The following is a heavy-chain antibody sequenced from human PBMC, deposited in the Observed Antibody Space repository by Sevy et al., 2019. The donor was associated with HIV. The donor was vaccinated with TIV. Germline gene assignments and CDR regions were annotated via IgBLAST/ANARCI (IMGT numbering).Heavy chain of an antibody. CDR2: ISYDASNT. D-gene: IGHD6-19*01. V-gene: IGHV3-30*18. J-gene: IGHJ5*02. Sequence: GGSLRLSCEASRFSFSTYGMHWVRQAPGKGLEWVAVISYDASNTYYADSVKGRVTISRDNSKNTLYLQMESLRAEDTAVYYCAKSALAVAATYLTDHWGQGTLVTVSS. CDR3: AKSALAVAATYLTDH. CDR1: RFSFSTYG.